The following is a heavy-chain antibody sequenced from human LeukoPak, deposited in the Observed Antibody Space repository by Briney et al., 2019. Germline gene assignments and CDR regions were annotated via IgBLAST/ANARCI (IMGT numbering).Heavy chain of an antibody. CDR2: IYYSGST. Sequence: SETLSLTCTVSGGSISSGGYYWSWIRQHPGKGLEWIGYIYYSGSTYYNPSLKSRVTISVDTSKNQFSLKLSSVTAADTAVYYCARASPWTLGYCSGGSCYAGFDYWGQGTLVTVSS. D-gene: IGHD2-15*01. J-gene: IGHJ4*02. CDR1: GGSISSGGYY. V-gene: IGHV4-31*03. CDR3: ARASPWTLGYCSGGSCYAGFDY.